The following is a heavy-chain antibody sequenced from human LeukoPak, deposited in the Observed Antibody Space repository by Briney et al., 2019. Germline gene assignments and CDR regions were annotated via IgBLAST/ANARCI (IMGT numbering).Heavy chain of an antibody. Sequence: KTSQTLSLTCTVSGGSISSGDYYWSWIRQHPGKGLEWIGYIYYSGSTYYNPSLKSRVTISVDTSKNQFSPNLSSVTAADTAVYYCARVARYSSSWYWFDPWGQGILVTVSS. CDR3: ARVARYSSSWYWFDP. CDR2: IYYSGST. V-gene: IGHV4-31*03. CDR1: GGSISSGDYY. D-gene: IGHD6-13*01. J-gene: IGHJ5*02.